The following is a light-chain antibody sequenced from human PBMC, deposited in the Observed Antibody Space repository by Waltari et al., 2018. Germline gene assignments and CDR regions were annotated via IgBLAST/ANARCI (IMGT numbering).Light chain of an antibody. J-gene: IGKJ1*01. CDR3: QQYGSSPLT. CDR2: AAS. Sequence: DIVLTQSPGTLSLSPGERVTLSCRASQSVWSNYLAWYQQKPGQAPRLLMYAASSRATGIADRVSGSGSGTDFTLTISRLEPEDFAMYWCQQYGSSPLTFGQGTTVEIK. CDR1: QSVWSNY. V-gene: IGKV3-20*01.